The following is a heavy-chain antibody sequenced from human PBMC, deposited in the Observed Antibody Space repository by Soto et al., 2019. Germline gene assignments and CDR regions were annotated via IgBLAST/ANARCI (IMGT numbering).Heavy chain of an antibody. J-gene: IGHJ5*02. Sequence: QVQLQESGPGLVKPSQTLSLTCTVSGGSISSGGYYWSWIRQHPGKGLEWIGYIYYSGSTYYNPSLKSRVTISVDTSKNQFSLKLSSVTAADTAVYYCARAPLAAPGIVGQQLRFDPWRQGTLVTVSS. CDR3: ARAPLAAPGIVGQQLRFDP. CDR1: GGSISSGGYY. V-gene: IGHV4-31*03. CDR2: IYYSGST. D-gene: IGHD6-13*01.